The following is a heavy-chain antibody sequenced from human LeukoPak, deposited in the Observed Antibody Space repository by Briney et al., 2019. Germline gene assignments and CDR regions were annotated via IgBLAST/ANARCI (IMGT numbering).Heavy chain of an antibody. J-gene: IGHJ4*02. Sequence: GSLGLSCAASGFAFNNYYMSLVRPAPGKGLEWVSAISGRGDSIFYADSVKGRFTISRDNSKTTLYVQMNSLRAEDTAVYYCAKSFLTDYSLFDSGGQGTLVTVSA. V-gene: IGHV3-23*01. D-gene: IGHD3-9*01. CDR2: ISGRGDSI. CDR3: AKSFLTDYSLFDS. CDR1: GFAFNNYY.